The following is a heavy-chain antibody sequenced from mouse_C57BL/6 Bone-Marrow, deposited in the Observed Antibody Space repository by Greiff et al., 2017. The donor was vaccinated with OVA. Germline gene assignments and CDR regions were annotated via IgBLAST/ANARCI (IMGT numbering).Heavy chain of an antibody. V-gene: IGHV1-63*01. D-gene: IGHD2-4*01. Sequence: QVQLQQSGAELVRPGTSVKMSCKASGYTFTNYWIGWAKQRPGHGLEWIGDIYPGGGYTNYNEKFKGKATLTADKSSSTAYMQFSSLTSEDSAIYYCARGQNDYGKDYYAMDYWGQGTSVTVSS. J-gene: IGHJ4*01. CDR1: GYTFTNYW. CDR3: ARGQNDYGKDYYAMDY. CDR2: IYPGGGYT.